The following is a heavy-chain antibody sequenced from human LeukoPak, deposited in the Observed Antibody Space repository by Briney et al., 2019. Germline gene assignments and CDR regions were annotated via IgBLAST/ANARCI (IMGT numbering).Heavy chain of an antibody. CDR2: INHSGST. D-gene: IGHD5-24*01. J-gene: IGHJ4*02. V-gene: IGHV4-34*01. Sequence: SETLSLTCAVYGGSFSGYYWSWIRQPPGKGLEWIGEINHSGSTNYNPSLKSRVTISVDTSKNQFSLKLSSVTAADTAVYYCARGEGRDGYKLDYWGQGTLVTVSS. CDR3: ARGEGRDGYKLDY. CDR1: GGSFSGYY.